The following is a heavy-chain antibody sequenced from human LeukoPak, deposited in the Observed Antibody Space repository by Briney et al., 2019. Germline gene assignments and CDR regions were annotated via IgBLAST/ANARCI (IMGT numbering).Heavy chain of an antibody. V-gene: IGHV3-7*01. J-gene: IGHJ4*02. CDR1: GFTFSSYW. D-gene: IGHD3-16*01. Sequence: GGSLRLSGAASGFTFSSYWMSWVRQAPGKGLEWVANIKQDGSEKYYVDSVKGRFTISRDNAKNSLYLQMNSLRAEDTAVYYCARVLPGEDSLFDYWGQGTLVTVSS. CDR3: ARVLPGEDSLFDY. CDR2: IKQDGSEK.